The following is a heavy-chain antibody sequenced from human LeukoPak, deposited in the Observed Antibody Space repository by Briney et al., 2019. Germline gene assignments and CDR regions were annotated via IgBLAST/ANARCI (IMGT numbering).Heavy chain of an antibody. J-gene: IGHJ4*02. CDR1: GFTFGDYA. CDR2: IRSKAYGGTT. CDR3: TRDLRDGSSNY. D-gene: IGHD6-6*01. V-gene: IGHV3-49*03. Sequence: GGSLRLSCTASGFTFGDYAMSWFRQAPGKRLEWVGFIRSKAYGGTTEYAASVKGRYTISRDDSKSIAYLQMNSLKTEDTAVYYCTRDLRDGSSNYWGQGTLVTFSS.